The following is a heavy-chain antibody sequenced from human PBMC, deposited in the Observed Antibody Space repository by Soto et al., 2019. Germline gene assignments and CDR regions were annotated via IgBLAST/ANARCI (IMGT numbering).Heavy chain of an antibody. D-gene: IGHD3-3*01. CDR1: GGSISSGGNY. J-gene: IGHJ4*02. Sequence: SETLSLTCAVSGGSISSGGNYWTWVRQYPGKGLEWIGYMYYSGITYHNPSLKSRIIISVDTSKNQFSLSLSSVTAADTAMYYCARAINDFWSGFSYYFDSWGPGTLVTVSS. V-gene: IGHV4-31*11. CDR3: ARAINDFWSGFSYYFDS. CDR2: MYYSGIT.